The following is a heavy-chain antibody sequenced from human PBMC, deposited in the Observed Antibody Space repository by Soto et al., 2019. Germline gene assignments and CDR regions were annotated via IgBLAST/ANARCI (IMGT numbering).Heavy chain of an antibody. CDR1: GGSISSSSFH. J-gene: IGHJ3*02. CDR3: ARVWGGAFDI. Sequence: SETLSLTCTVSGGSISSSSFHWGWIRQPPGKGLEWIGSIYYSGSTYYSPSLKSRVTISVDTSKNQFSLKLGSVTAADTAVYYCARVWGGAFDIWGQGTMVTVSS. CDR2: IYYSGST. V-gene: IGHV4-39*07. D-gene: IGHD3-10*01.